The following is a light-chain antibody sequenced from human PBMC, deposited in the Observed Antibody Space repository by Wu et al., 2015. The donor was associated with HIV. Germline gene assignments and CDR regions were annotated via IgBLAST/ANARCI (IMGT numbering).Light chain of an antibody. J-gene: IGKJ1*01. CDR3: QQIYSSPKT. CDR1: QSISTY. V-gene: IGKV1-39*01. Sequence: DIQMTQSPSSLSASVGDRVTITCRASQSISTYLNWYQKQPGKAPKILIYAASSLQSGVPSRFSGSGSGTDFTLTISSLRPEDFATYYCQQIYSSPKTFGQGTKVEIK. CDR2: AAS.